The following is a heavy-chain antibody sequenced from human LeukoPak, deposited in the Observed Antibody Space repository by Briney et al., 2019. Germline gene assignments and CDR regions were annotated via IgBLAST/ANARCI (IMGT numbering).Heavy chain of an antibody. CDR2: ISSSSSTI. D-gene: IGHD4-17*01. V-gene: IGHV3-48*01. CDR1: GFTFSSYS. CDR3: ARDGDYGDYVFDY. J-gene: IGHJ4*02. Sequence: GGSLRLSCAASGFTFSSYSMNWVRQAPGKGLEWVSYISSSSSTIYYADSVKGRFTISRDNAKNSLYLQMNSLRAEDTAVYYCARDGDYGDYVFDYWGQGTLVTVSP.